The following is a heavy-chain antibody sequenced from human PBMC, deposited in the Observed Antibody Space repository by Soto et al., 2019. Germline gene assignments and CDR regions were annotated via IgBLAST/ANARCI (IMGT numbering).Heavy chain of an antibody. V-gene: IGHV2-5*02. CDR1: GFSLSTTGVG. D-gene: IGHD3-10*01. Sequence: QITLKESGPTLVRPTQTLTLTCTFSGFSLSTTGVGVGWIRQPPGKALEWLAHIYWDDDKRYSPSLKSRLTSTQDSSKTEELLTITNMDPADTATYYWARILRNYGLGRERANYFDPWCQGNLLTVSS. J-gene: IGHJ5*02. CDR3: ARILRNYGLGRERANYFDP. CDR2: IYWDDDK.